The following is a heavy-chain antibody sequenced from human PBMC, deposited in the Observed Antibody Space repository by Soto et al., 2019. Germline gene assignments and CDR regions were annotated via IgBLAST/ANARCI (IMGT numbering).Heavy chain of an antibody. D-gene: IGHD2-15*01. CDR2: INHSGST. V-gene: IGHV4-34*01. CDR1: GGSFSGYY. CDR3: ARCRRYCSGGSCYVMMRRGHYFDY. J-gene: IGHJ4*02. Sequence: SETLSLTCAVYGGSFSGYYWSWIRQPPGKGLEWIGEINHSGSTNYNPSLKSRVTISVDTSKNQFSLKLSSVTAADTAVYYCARCRRYCSGGSCYVMMRRGHYFDYWGQGTLVTVSS.